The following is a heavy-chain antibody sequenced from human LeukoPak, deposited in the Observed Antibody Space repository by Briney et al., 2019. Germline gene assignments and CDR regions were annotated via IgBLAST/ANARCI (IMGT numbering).Heavy chain of an antibody. CDR1: GGSISSYY. V-gene: IGHV4-59*01. D-gene: IGHD3-10*01. CDR3: TRFSFGASWFDP. J-gene: IGHJ5*02. CDR2: IYYTGTT. Sequence: SETLSLTCTVSGGSISSYYWSWIRQPPGKGLEWIAYIYYTGTTNYNPSLKSRVTISIDTSKNQFSLNLSSVTAADTAVYYCTRFSFGASWFDPWGQGTLVTVSS.